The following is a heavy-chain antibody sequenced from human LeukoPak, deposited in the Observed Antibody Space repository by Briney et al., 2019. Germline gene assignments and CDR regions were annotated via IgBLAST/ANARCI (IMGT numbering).Heavy chain of an antibody. CDR3: VGSSSWYFDY. CDR2: INSDGSST. J-gene: IGHJ4*02. D-gene: IGHD6-13*01. Sequence: PGGSLRLSCAASGFTFSSYWTHWVRQAPGKGLVWVSRINSDGSSTSYADSVKGRFTISRDNAKNTLYLQMNSLRAEDTAVYYCVGSSSWYFDYWGQGTLVTVSS. V-gene: IGHV3-74*01. CDR1: GFTFSSYW.